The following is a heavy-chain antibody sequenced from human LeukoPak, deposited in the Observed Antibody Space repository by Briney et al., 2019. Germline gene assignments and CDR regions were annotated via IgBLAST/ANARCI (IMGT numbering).Heavy chain of an antibody. Sequence: GASVKVCCKASGYTFTGYYMHWVRQAPGQGLEWMGWINPNSGGTNYAQKFQGRVTMTRDTSISTAYMELSRLRSDDTAVYYCASREGYGYGDWDYWGQGTLVTVSS. CDR3: ASREGYGYGDWDY. CDR2: INPNSGGT. D-gene: IGHD4-17*01. J-gene: IGHJ4*02. V-gene: IGHV1-2*02. CDR1: GYTFTGYY.